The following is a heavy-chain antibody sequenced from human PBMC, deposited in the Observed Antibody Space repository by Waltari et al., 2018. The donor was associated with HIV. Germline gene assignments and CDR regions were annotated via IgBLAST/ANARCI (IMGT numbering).Heavy chain of an antibody. CDR2: ISASGTSI. J-gene: IGHJ6*02. CDR1: GVAFRDAY. V-gene: IGHV3-11*01. CDR3: AGRTVYYDTGYPV. Sequence: QVQLVVSGGGLVTPGWSLRLPCAASGVAFRDAYMSWIRQAPGKGLEWVSYISASGTSIYYADPVKGRFTISRDNAKNSLHLQMNSLRAEDTAVYYCAGRTVYYDTGYPVWGQGTTVTVSS. D-gene: IGHD3-16*01.